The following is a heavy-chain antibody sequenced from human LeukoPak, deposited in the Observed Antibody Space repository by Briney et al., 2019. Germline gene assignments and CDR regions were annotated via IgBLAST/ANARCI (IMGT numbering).Heavy chain of an antibody. V-gene: IGHV3-21*01. D-gene: IGHD3-22*01. CDR3: ARVRGYYDRSGFWYMDV. J-gene: IGHJ6*03. CDR1: GFTFSNSA. Sequence: GGSLRLSCAASGFTFSNSALSWVRQAPGKGLEWVSSISSSSSYIYYADSVKGRFTISRDNAKNSLYLQMNSLRAEDTAVYYCARVRGYYDRSGFWYMDVWGKGTTVTVSS. CDR2: ISSSSSYI.